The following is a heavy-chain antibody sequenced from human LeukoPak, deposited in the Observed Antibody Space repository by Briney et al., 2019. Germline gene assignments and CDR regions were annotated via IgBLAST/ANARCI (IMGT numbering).Heavy chain of an antibody. CDR3: ARGEDIVVVPAAIRDNWFDP. Sequence: ASVRVSCKASGYTFTSYAMNWVRQAPGQWLELMGWINTNTGNPTYAQGFTGRFVFSLDTSVSTAYLQISSLKAEDTAVYYCARGEDIVVVPAAIRDNWFDPWGQGTLVTVSS. J-gene: IGHJ5*02. CDR1: GYTFTSYA. V-gene: IGHV7-4-1*02. CDR2: INTNTGNP. D-gene: IGHD2-2*02.